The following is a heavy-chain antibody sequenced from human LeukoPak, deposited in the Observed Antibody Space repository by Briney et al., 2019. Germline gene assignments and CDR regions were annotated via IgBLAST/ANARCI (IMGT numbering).Heavy chain of an antibody. CDR2: IYYSGST. Sequence: SETLSLTCTVSGGSISSSSYYWGWIRQPPGKGLEWIGSIYYSGSTYYNPSLKSRVTISVDTSKNQFSLKLSPVTAADTAVYYCARLRAAAYFDYWGQGTLVTVSS. V-gene: IGHV4-39*01. J-gene: IGHJ4*02. CDR3: ARLRAAAYFDY. CDR1: GGSISSSSYY. D-gene: IGHD3-10*01.